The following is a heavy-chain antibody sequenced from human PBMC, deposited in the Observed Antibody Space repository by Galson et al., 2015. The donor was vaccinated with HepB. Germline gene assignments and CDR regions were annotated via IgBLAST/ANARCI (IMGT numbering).Heavy chain of an antibody. Sequence: SLRLSCAASGFTFSSYAMHWVRQAPGKGLEWVAVISYDGSNKYYADSVKGRFTISRDNSKNTLYLQMNSLRAEDTAVYYCARVGERVVVVAATPLFDYWGQGTLVTVSS. D-gene: IGHD2-15*01. V-gene: IGHV3-30-3*01. CDR3: ARVGERVVVVAATPLFDY. CDR1: GFTFSSYA. J-gene: IGHJ4*02. CDR2: ISYDGSNK.